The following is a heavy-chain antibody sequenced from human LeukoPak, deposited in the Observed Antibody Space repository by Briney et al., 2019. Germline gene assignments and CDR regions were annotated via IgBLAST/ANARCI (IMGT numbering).Heavy chain of an antibody. CDR2: IYYSGST. V-gene: IGHV4-59*01. J-gene: IGHJ3*02. CDR3: ARRSSGFAFDI. CDR1: GGSISSYY. D-gene: IGHD3-22*01. Sequence: SETLSLTCTVSGGSISSYYWSWIRQPPGKGLEWIGNIYYSGSTNYNPSLKSRVTISVDTSKNQFSLKLSSVTAADTDVYYCARRSSGFAFDIWGQGTMVTVSS.